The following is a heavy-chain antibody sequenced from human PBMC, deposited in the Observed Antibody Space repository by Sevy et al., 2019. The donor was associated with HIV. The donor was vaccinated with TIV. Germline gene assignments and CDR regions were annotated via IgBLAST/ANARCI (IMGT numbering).Heavy chain of an antibody. J-gene: IGHJ4*02. D-gene: IGHD2-15*01. CDR2: ISPFNGDT. Sequence: ASVKVSCQASGYTFTSYRIYWVRQAPGQGLEWMGWISPFNGDTNYAQKLQGRVTMITDKYTNTDYMEMRSLRSDETAVYYCARAYCSGGSCYSLAYWGQGTLVTVSS. CDR1: GYTFTSYR. CDR3: ARAYCSGGSCYSLAY. V-gene: IGHV1-18*01.